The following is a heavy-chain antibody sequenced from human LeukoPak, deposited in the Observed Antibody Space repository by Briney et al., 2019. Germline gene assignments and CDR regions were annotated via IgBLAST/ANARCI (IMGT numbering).Heavy chain of an antibody. CDR1: GFTFSNYW. V-gene: IGHV3-7*01. CDR2: IKRDGSEK. Sequence: GGSLRLSCAASGFTFSNYWMSWVRQAPGKGLEWVANIKRDGSEKYYVDSVKGRFTISRDDAKNSLYLQMNSLRAEDTAVYYCARENWYLDYWGQGTLVTVSS. J-gene: IGHJ4*02. D-gene: IGHD1-1*01. CDR3: ARENWYLDY.